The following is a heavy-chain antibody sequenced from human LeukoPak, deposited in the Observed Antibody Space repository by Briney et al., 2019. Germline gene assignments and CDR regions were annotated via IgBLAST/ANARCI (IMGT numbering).Heavy chain of an antibody. CDR2: ISRGGHSI. CDR1: GFTFTDYY. Sequence: PGGSLRLSCAASGFTFTDYYMSWLRQVPGKGLEWVSSISRGGHSIYYTDSVMGRFTISRDNAKNTVYLQMNSLRAEDTAVYYCARSGVWSKGPDYWGQGTLVTVSS. V-gene: IGHV3-11*04. J-gene: IGHJ4*02. D-gene: IGHD1-26*01. CDR3: ARSGVWSKGPDY.